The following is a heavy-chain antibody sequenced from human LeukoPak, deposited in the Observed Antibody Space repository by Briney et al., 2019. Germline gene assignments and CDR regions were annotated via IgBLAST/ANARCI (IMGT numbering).Heavy chain of an antibody. D-gene: IGHD6-13*01. CDR2: IKQDGSGT. CDR1: GFRLSSYW. CDR3: ARGRPAAGQSFFDY. J-gene: IGHJ4*02. Sequence: GGSVSLFCAGSGFRLSSYWMTWVRQARGRGREWVASIKQDGSGTYYVDSVKGRFTISRENAKNSLYLKMNSLSAEDTAVYYCARGRPAAGQSFFDYWGQGTLVTVSS. V-gene: IGHV3-7*01.